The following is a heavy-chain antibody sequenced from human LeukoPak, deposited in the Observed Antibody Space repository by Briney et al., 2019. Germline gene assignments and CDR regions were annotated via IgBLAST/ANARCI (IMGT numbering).Heavy chain of an antibody. CDR1: GFSFSSYG. CDR2: MWSDGGGK. D-gene: IGHD1/OR15-1a*01. CDR3: ARDRTASHFLDY. V-gene: IGHV3-33*01. J-gene: IGHJ4*02. Sequence: PGGSLRLSCAPSGFSFSSYGMHWVRQAPGKGLEWVAVMWSDGGGKYYADSVKGRFTISRDNSKNTLYLRMDSLRAEDTAVYYCARDRTASHFLDYWGQGTLVTVSS.